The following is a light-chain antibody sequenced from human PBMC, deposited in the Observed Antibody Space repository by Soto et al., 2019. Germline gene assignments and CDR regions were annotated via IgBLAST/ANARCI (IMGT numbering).Light chain of an antibody. CDR1: QSVSSSY. V-gene: IGKV3-20*01. J-gene: IGKJ4*01. Sequence: EIVLTQSPGTLSLSPGERATLSCRASQSVSSSYLAWYQQKPGQAPRLLIYGASSRATGIPDRFSGSGSGTDFTLTISSLQAEDVAVYYCQQYYSIPLTFGGGTKVDIK. CDR2: GAS. CDR3: QQYYSIPLT.